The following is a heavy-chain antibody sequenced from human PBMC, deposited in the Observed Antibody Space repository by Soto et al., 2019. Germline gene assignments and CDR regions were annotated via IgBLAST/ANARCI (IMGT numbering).Heavy chain of an antibody. Sequence: PSETLSLTCTVSGGSISSGGYYWSWIRQHPGKGLEWIGYIYYSGSTYYNPSLKSRVTISVDTSKNQFSLKLSSVTAADTAVYYCARVFLLDRQHPYYFDDWGQGTLVTVSS. V-gene: IGHV4-31*03. CDR3: ARVFLLDRQHPYYFDD. J-gene: IGHJ4*02. CDR1: GGSISSGGYY. D-gene: IGHD3-3*01. CDR2: IYYSGST.